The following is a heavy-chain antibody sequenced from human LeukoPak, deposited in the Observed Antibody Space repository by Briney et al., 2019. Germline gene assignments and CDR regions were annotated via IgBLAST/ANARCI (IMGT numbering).Heavy chain of an antibody. D-gene: IGHD6-19*01. Sequence: SETLSLTCAVSGYSISSRYYWGWIRQPPGKGLEWIGSISYSGSTYYSPSLKSRVTISIDTSQNQFSLELSSVTAADTAVYYCARSVVAGGTDAFHIWGPGTMVTVSS. CDR1: GYSISSRYY. V-gene: IGHV4-38-2*01. CDR2: ISYSGST. CDR3: ARSVVAGGTDAFHI. J-gene: IGHJ3*02.